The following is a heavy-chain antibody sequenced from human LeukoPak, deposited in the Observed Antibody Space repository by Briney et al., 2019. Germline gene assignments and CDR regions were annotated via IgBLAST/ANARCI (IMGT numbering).Heavy chain of an antibody. J-gene: IGHJ4*02. CDR2: IRSKAYGGTT. CDR1: GFTFGDYA. D-gene: IGHD5-18*01. CDR3: TRVGIQLWLQFDN. Sequence: PGRSLRLSCTASGFTFGDYAMSWFRQAPGKGLEWVGFIRSKAYGGTTEYAASVKGRFTISRDDSKSIAYLQMNSLKTEDTAVYYCTRVGIQLWLQFDNWGQGTLVTVPS. V-gene: IGHV3-49*03.